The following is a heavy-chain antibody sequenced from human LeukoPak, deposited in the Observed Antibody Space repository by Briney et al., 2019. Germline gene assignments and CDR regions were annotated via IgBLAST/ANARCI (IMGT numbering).Heavy chain of an antibody. CDR2: IYYSGGT. J-gene: IGHJ4*02. V-gene: IGHV4-59*08. Sequence: NPSETLSLTCTVAGGSISSYYWSWIGQPPGKGLGGMGYIYYSGGTNYNPSLKSRFTISVDTSKNQFSLRLSSVPAADTAVYYYASEVSSGWYEIDYWGQGTLVTVSS. CDR3: ASEVSSGWYEIDY. CDR1: GGSISSYY. D-gene: IGHD6-19*01.